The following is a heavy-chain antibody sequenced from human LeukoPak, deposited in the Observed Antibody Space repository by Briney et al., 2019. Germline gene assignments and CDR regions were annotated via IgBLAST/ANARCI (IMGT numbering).Heavy chain of an antibody. CDR2: ISSSGSTI. CDR3: ARDRRHSRSGYYFTSLYYYYYGMDV. Sequence: GGSLRLSCAASGFTFSSYEMNWVRQAPGKGLEWVSYISSSGSTIYYADSVKGRFTISRDNAKNSLYLQMNSLGAEDTAVYYRARDRRHSRSGYYFTSLYYYYYGMDVWGQGTTVTVSS. J-gene: IGHJ6*02. V-gene: IGHV3-48*03. D-gene: IGHD3-3*01. CDR1: GFTFSSYE.